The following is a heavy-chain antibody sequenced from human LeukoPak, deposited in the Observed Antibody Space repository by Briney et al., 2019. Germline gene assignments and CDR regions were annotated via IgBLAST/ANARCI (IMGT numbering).Heavy chain of an antibody. V-gene: IGHV3-48*03. D-gene: IGHD3-22*01. Sequence: GGSLRLSCAASGFTFSNYAMSWVRQAPGKGLEWVSYISSSGSTIKYADSVKGRFTISRDNAKNSLYLQMKSLRAEDTAVYYCARRGGHYDSSGHYYNWGQGTLVTVSS. CDR1: GFTFSNYA. J-gene: IGHJ4*02. CDR3: ARRGGHYDSSGHYYN. CDR2: ISSSGSTI.